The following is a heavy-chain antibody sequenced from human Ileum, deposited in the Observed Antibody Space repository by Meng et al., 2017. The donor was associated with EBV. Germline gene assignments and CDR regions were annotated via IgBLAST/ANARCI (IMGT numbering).Heavy chain of an antibody. Sequence: QVQLVKSGAELRKAGASVKGSCKASGYTFRSYAMGWVRQAPGQGLEWMGWINSNTGNSTYAQGFTGRFVFSLDTSVSTAYLHINSLKTEDTAVYYCAREVGQGWYYFDYWGQGTLVTVSS. J-gene: IGHJ4*02. CDR1: GYTFRSYA. CDR2: INSNTGNS. D-gene: IGHD6-19*01. CDR3: AREVGQGWYYFDY. V-gene: IGHV7-4-1*02.